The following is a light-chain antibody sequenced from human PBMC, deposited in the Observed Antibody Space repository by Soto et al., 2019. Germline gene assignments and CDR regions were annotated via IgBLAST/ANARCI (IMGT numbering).Light chain of an antibody. CDR3: QQYGSSGT. CDR1: QSVSSNF. J-gene: IGKJ1*01. Sequence: IVWPQSPCTLSLSPGERATLSCRASQSVSSNFLAWYQEKPGQAPRLLIYDASNRATGIPDRFSGSGSGTDFTLTISRLEPEDFAVYYCQQYGSSGTVGQGTKVDIK. V-gene: IGKV3-20*01. CDR2: DAS.